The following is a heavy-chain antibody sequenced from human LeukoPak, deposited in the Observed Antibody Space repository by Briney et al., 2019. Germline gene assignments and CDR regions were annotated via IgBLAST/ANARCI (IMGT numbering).Heavy chain of an antibody. V-gene: IGHV3-48*03. D-gene: IGHD3-22*01. CDR3: AREGSSGSYYYGMDV. J-gene: IGHJ6*02. Sequence: GGSLRLCCAASGFTFSSYEMNWVRQAAGKGLEWVSYISSSGSTIYYADAVKGRFTISRDNAKNSLYLQMNCLRAEDTAVYYCAREGSSGSYYYGMDVWGQGTTVTVSS. CDR1: GFTFSSYE. CDR2: ISSSGSTI.